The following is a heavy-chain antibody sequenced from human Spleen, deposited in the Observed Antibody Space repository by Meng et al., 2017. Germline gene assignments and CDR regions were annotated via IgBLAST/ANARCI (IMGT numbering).Heavy chain of an antibody. V-gene: IGHV1-2*06. CDR2: NYINKDNQ. CDR3: AKDEAISAASKLFGDY. J-gene: IGHJ4*02. CDR1: GYTFTGYS. D-gene: IGHD6-13*01. Sequence: LQVGVEVEKPGPSVTVSCQSSGYTFTGYSMNWVRQAPGQGLQWMGRNYINKDNQQCAKNFKGTVTMRSDTSISTAHMELTGLRSDDTAVYYCAKDEAISAASKLFGDYWGQGTLVTVSS.